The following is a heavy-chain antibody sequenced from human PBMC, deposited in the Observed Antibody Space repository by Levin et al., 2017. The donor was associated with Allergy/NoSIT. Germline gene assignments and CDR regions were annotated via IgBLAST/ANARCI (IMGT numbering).Heavy chain of an antibody. CDR2: ISSSSSYI. CDR3: ARGNRFLEWLLAA. CDR1: GFTFSSYS. J-gene: IGHJ5*02. Sequence: KAGGSLRLSCAASGFTFSSYSMNWVRQAPGKGLEWVSSISSSSSYIYYADSVKGRFTISRDNAKNSLYLQMNSLRAEDTAVYYCARGNRFLEWLLAAWGQGTLVTVSS. V-gene: IGHV3-21*01. D-gene: IGHD3-3*01.